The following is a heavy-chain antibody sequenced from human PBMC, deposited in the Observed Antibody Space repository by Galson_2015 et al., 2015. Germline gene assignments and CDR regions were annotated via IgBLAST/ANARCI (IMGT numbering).Heavy chain of an antibody. CDR2: ISSSGSTI. D-gene: IGHD3-10*01. CDR1: GFTFSSYD. J-gene: IGHJ4*02. CDR3: ARGLLWFGESQTSEYYFDY. V-gene: IGHV3-48*03. Sequence: SLRLSCAASGFTFSSYDMNWVRQAPGKGLEWVSYISSSGSTIYYADSVKGRFTISRDNAKNSLYLQMNSLRAEDTAVYYCARGLLWFGESQTSEYYFDYWGQGTLVTVSS.